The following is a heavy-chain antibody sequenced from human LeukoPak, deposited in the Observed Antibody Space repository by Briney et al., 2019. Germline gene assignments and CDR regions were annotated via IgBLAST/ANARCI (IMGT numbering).Heavy chain of an antibody. CDR2: ISGSGGST. J-gene: IGHJ4*02. CDR3: AKSLGRGYSYGYPD. CDR1: GFTFSSYA. V-gene: IGHV3-23*01. Sequence: GGSLRLSCAASGFTFSSYAMSWVRQAPGKGLEWVSAISGSGGSTYYADSAKGRFTISRDNSKNTLYLQMNSLRAEDTAVYYCAKSLGRGYSYGYPDWGQGTLVTVSS. D-gene: IGHD5-18*01.